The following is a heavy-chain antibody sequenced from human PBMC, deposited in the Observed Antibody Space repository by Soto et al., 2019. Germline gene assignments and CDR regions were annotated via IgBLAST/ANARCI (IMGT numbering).Heavy chain of an antibody. CDR3: AKIGEAWSWSDP. CDR1: GFTFSSYG. J-gene: IGHJ5*02. D-gene: IGHD3-10*01. V-gene: IGHV3-30*18. Sequence: PGGSLRLSCAASGFTFSSYGMHWVRQAPGKGLEWVAVISYDGSNKYYADSVKGRFTISRDNSKNTLYLQMNSLRAEDTAVYYCAKIGEAWSWSDPWGQGTLVTVSS. CDR2: ISYDGSNK.